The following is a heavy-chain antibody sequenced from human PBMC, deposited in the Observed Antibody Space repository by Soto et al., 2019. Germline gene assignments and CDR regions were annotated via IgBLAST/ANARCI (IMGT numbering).Heavy chain of an antibody. D-gene: IGHD3-9*01. CDR1: GYTFTSYG. J-gene: IGHJ6*02. V-gene: IGHV1-18*01. Sequence: ASVKVSCKASGYTFTSYGISWVRQAPGQGLEWMGWISAYNGNTNYAQKLQGRVTMTTDTSTSTAYMELRSLRSDDTAVYYCARDSSAYYDILTGYRPYYYYGMDVWGQGTTVTVSS. CDR3: ARDSSAYYDILTGYRPYYYYGMDV. CDR2: ISAYNGNT.